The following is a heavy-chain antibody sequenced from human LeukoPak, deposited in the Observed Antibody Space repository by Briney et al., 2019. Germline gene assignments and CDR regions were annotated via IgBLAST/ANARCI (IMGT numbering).Heavy chain of an antibody. Sequence: GGSLRLSCAASGFTFSSYAMSWVRQAPGKGLEWVSAISGSGGRTYYADSVKGRFTISKDHSKTTPYLQMTSLTPEDTAVYYCAKDPNSSWSGDYFAYWGQGTLVTVSS. CDR1: GFTFSSYA. J-gene: IGHJ4*02. CDR3: AKDPNSSWSGDYFAY. D-gene: IGHD6-13*01. CDR2: ISGSGGRT. V-gene: IGHV3-23*01.